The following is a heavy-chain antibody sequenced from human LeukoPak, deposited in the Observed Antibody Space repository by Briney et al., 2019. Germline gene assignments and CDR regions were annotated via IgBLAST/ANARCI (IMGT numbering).Heavy chain of an antibody. Sequence: AGSLRLSCAASGFTFSSYALSWVRQAPGKGLEWVSTISGSGDSTYYADSVKGRLTISRYNSKTTLELQMNSLRGEDTAVYYCAKDKQLPLPGWGQGTLVTVSS. CDR1: GFTFSSYA. CDR2: ISGSGDST. CDR3: AKDKQLPLPG. V-gene: IGHV3-23*01. J-gene: IGHJ4*02. D-gene: IGHD6-13*01.